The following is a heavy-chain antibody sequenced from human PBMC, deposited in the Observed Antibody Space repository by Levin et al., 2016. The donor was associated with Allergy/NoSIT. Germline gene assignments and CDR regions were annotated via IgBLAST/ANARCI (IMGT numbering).Heavy chain of an antibody. CDR1: GFSFSNAG. Sequence: GGSLRLSCATSGFSFSNAGMHWVRQPPGKGLEWVAYIRYDGGNKYYADSVKGRFTISRDNSKNTLYLQMNSLRAEDTAVYYCARDLRGIQLWLDYWGQGTLVTVSS. CDR2: IRYDGGNK. CDR3: ARDLRGIQLWLDY. V-gene: IGHV3-30*02. J-gene: IGHJ4*02. D-gene: IGHD5-18*01.